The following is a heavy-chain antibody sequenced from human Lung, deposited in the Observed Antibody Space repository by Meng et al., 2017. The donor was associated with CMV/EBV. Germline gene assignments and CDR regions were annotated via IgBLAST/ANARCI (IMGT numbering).Heavy chain of an antibody. J-gene: IGHJ4*02. V-gene: IGHV4-59*01. CDR3: ARGSYLAVEG. Sequence: HVRLGGSGPDLVKPSETLSLTCTVSGGSINSYYWRWIRQPPGQGLEWLGYFYYRGNSNYNPSLKSRVTISVDTSKNLFSLNLTSVTAADAALYYCARGSYLAVEGWGLGTLVTVSS. D-gene: IGHD2-21*01. CDR2: FYYRGNS. CDR1: GGSINSYY.